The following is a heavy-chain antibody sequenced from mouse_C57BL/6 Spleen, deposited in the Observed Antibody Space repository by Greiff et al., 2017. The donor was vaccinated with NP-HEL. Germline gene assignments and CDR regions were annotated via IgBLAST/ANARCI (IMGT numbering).Heavy chain of an antibody. CDR1: GFTFSSYA. Sequence: EVMLVESGEGLVKPGGSLKLSCAASGFTFSSYAMSWVRQTPEKRLEWVAYISSGGDYIYYADTVKGRFTISRDNARNTLYLQMSSLKSEDTAMYYCTREDYGSSYGGAMDYWGQGTSVTVSS. V-gene: IGHV5-9-1*02. D-gene: IGHD1-1*01. CDR3: TREDYGSSYGGAMDY. J-gene: IGHJ4*01. CDR2: ISSGGDYI.